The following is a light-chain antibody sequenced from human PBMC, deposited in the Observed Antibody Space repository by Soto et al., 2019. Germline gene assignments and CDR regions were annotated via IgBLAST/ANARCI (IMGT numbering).Light chain of an antibody. Sequence: QSVLAQPASVSLSPGQSITISCAASSSHIGSSNLVSWYQHHSGKAPKLIIYEGNKRPSGVSNRFSGSKSGKTASLTISGLQAEDEGTYYCCSYAGSSPLYVFGTGTKVTVL. CDR3: CSYAGSSPLYV. V-gene: IGLV2-23*01. CDR2: EGN. CDR1: SSHIGSSNL. J-gene: IGLJ1*01.